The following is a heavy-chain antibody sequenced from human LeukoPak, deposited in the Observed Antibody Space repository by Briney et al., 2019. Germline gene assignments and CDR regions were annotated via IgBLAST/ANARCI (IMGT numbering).Heavy chain of an antibody. Sequence: GGSLGLSCVVSGFTFSESWMSWVRQAPGKGLGWVASLNLDGSDKYYVDSVKGRFTISRDNAKNSLYLQMDSLRVEDTAVYYCARDYGWSFANWGQGTLVTVSS. J-gene: IGHJ4*02. V-gene: IGHV3-7*03. CDR3: ARDYGWSFAN. CDR2: LNLDGSDK. D-gene: IGHD3-10*01. CDR1: GFTFSESW.